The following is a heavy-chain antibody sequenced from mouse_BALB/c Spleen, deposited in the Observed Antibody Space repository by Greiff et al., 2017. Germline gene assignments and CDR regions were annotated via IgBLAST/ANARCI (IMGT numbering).Heavy chain of an antibody. CDR1: GFTFSSYG. J-gene: IGHJ3*01. D-gene: IGHD2-1*01. CDR2: ISSGGSYT. V-gene: IGHV5-6*01. Sequence: EVQGVESGGDLVKPGGSLKLSCAASGFTFSSYGMSWVRQTPDKRLEWVATISSGGSYTYYPDSVKGRFTISRDNAKNTLYLQMSSLKSEDTAMYYCARQGGNYWFAYWGQGTLVTVSA. CDR3: ARQGGNYWFAY.